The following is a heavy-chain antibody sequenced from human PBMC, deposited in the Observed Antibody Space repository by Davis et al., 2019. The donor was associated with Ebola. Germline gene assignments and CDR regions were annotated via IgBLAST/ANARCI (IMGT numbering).Heavy chain of an antibody. Sequence: ESLKISCAASGFTFSSYWMSWIRQPPGKGLEWIGYIYYSGSTNYNPSLKSRVTISVDTSKNQFSLKLSSVTAADTAVYYCARHRIVGATKGGWFDPWGQGTLVTVSS. CDR1: GFTFSSYW. V-gene: IGHV4-59*08. D-gene: IGHD1-26*01. CDR3: ARHRIVGATKGGWFDP. J-gene: IGHJ5*02. CDR2: IYYSGST.